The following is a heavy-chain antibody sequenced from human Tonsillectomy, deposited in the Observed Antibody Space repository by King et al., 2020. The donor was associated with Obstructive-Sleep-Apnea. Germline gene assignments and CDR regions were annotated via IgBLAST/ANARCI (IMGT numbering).Heavy chain of an antibody. CDR3: ASGTYRFDY. J-gene: IGHJ4*02. CDR2: ISSSGIYI. D-gene: IGHD1-26*01. V-gene: IGHV3-21*01. Sequence: VQLVESGGGLVKPGGSLRLSCAASGFTFSSYSLNWVRQAPGKGLEWISSISSSGIYISYADSVKGRFTISRDNAKNSLYLQMNSLRAGDTAVYYCASGTYRFDYWGPGTQITVSS. CDR1: GFTFSSYS.